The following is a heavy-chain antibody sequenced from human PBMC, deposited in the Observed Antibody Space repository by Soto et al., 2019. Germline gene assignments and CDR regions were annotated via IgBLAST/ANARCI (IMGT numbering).Heavy chain of an antibody. Sequence: ASVKVSGEASGYTFTGCYMHWVRQAPGQGLEWMGWINPNSGGTNYAQKFQGRVTMTRDTSISTAYMELSRLRSDDTAVYYCARKPSIAAAGSIDYWGQGTLGTVSS. CDR2: INPNSGGT. J-gene: IGHJ4*02. D-gene: IGHD6-13*01. CDR1: GYTFTGCY. CDR3: ARKPSIAAAGSIDY. V-gene: IGHV1-2*02.